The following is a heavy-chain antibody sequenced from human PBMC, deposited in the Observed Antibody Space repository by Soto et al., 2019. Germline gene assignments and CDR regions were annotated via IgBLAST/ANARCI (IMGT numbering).Heavy chain of an antibody. CDR1: GYTLTTYA. CDR3: ARGVHGSGSYYIYYAMDV. CDR2: INTDNGNT. V-gene: IGHV1-3*04. D-gene: IGHD3-10*01. J-gene: IGHJ6*02. Sequence: ASVKVSCKASGYTLTTYAIQWVRQAPGQRLEWMGWINTDNGNTKSSQKFQGRVTITRDTSASTAYMELSSLRSEDTAVYYCARGVHGSGSYYIYYAMDVWGQGTTVTVSS.